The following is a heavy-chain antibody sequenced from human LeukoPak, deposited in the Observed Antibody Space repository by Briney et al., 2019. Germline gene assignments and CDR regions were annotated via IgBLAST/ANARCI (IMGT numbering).Heavy chain of an antibody. J-gene: IGHJ3*02. V-gene: IGHV1-18*01. CDR1: GYTFNTYG. Sequence: ASVKVSCKASGYTFNTYGMTWARQAPGQGLEWMGWISTYNGNTEYSQKVQGRVTLTTDTATTTVYMELRSLRSDDTAMYYCARDGMVVTYDAFDIWGQGTMVTVSS. CDR3: ARDGMVVTYDAFDI. CDR2: ISTYNGNT. D-gene: IGHD2-15*01.